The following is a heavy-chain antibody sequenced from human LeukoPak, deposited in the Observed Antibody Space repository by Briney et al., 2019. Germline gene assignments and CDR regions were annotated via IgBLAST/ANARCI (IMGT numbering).Heavy chain of an antibody. D-gene: IGHD3-22*01. CDR1: GYSFTSYW. CDR3: ARNSYYYDSSGYYKSFDY. J-gene: IGHJ4*02. CDR2: SYPGESDT. V-gene: IGHV5-51*01. Sequence: GESLKISCKGSGYSFTSYWIGWVRQMPGKGLEWMGISYPGESDTRYSPSFEGQVTISADKSISNAYLQWSSLKASDTAMYYCARNSYYYDSSGYYKSFDYRGQGTLVTVSS.